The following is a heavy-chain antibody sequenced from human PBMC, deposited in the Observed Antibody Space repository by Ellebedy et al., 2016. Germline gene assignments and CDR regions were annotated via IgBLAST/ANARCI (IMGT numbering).Heavy chain of an antibody. CDR2: MYHGGTT. J-gene: IGHJ4*02. D-gene: IGHD3-10*01. V-gene: IGHV4-38-2*02. CDR3: AREDGSGIYLNFFDY. CDR1: GYSISSGYF. Sequence: SETLSLTXSVSGYSISSGYFWGWIRQPPGKGLEWIGSMYHGGTTHYNASLKSRVTISVDTSKNEFSLRLNSVTAADTAIYYCAREDGSGIYLNFFDYWGQGALVTVSP.